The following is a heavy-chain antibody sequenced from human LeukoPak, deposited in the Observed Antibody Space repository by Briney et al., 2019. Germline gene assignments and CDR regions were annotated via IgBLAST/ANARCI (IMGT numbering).Heavy chain of an antibody. CDR2: IYYSGIT. V-gene: IGHV4-39*01. CDR1: GGSISSSSYY. D-gene: IGHD3-22*01. CDR3: ARQRGYHYDSTTNRFSNL. J-gene: IGHJ5*02. Sequence: PSETLSLTCTVSGGSISSSSYYWGWIRQPPGKGLEWIGSIYYSGITYYNPSLKSRVTISVGTSKNQFSLKLNSVTAADTAVYYCARQRGYHYDSTTNRFSNLWGQGTRVTVSS.